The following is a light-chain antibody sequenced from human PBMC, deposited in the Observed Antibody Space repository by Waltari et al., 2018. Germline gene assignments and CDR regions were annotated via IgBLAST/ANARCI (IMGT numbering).Light chain of an antibody. CDR2: GAS. CDR1: EIVSTK. V-gene: IGKV3-15*01. J-gene: IGKJ1*01. CDR3: QQYSNWPPT. Sequence: ETAMTQSPATLSVSPGAGATLSCTASEIVSTKLAWYQRKSGQAPRLLLYGASTRATGIPARFSGTGSGTEFTLTVSSLQSEDFALYYCQQYSNWPPTFGQGTKVDIK.